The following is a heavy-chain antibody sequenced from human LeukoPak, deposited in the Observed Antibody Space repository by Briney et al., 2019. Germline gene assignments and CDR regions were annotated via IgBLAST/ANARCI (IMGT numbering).Heavy chain of an antibody. Sequence: GTSLRLSCAASGFTFSSYAMHWVRQAPGKGLEWVSYIVGSSSNIYYADSVKGRFTISRDNAKNSLYLQMDSLRAEDTAVYYCATDSPETAAFDYWGQGTLVTVSS. J-gene: IGHJ4*02. CDR1: GFTFSSYA. V-gene: IGHV3-48*04. CDR2: IVGSSSNI. CDR3: ATDSPETAAFDY. D-gene: IGHD1-1*01.